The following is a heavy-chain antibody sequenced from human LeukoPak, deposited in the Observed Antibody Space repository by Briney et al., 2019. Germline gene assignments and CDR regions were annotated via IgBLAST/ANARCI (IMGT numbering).Heavy chain of an antibody. Sequence: SQTLSLTCGISGDSVSSNSAAWNWIRQSPSRGLEWLGRTFYRSKWYNDYAVSVKSRITINPDTSKNQFSLQLNSVTPEDTAVYYCARGVENQQLVEEIFDYWGQGTLVTVSS. CDR3: ARGVENQQLVEEIFDY. CDR1: GDSVSSNSAA. CDR2: TFYRSKWYN. V-gene: IGHV6-1*01. J-gene: IGHJ4*02. D-gene: IGHD6-13*01.